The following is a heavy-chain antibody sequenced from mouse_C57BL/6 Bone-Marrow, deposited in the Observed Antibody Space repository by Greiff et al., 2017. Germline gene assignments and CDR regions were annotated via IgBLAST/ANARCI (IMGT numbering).Heavy chain of an antibody. CDR1: GYTFTSYW. Sequence: VQLQQPGAELVKPGASVKMSCKASGYTFTSYWMTWVKQRPGQGLEWIGDIYPGSGSTNYNEKFKSKATLTVDTSSSTAYMQLSSLTSEDSAVYYCAIEGDYGSSYLDYWGQGTTLTVSS. J-gene: IGHJ2*01. CDR2: IYPGSGST. CDR3: AIEGDYGSSYLDY. D-gene: IGHD1-1*01. V-gene: IGHV1-55*01.